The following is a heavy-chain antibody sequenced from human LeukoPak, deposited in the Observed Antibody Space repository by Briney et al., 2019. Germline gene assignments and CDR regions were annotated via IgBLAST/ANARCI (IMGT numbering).Heavy chain of an antibody. Sequence: SETLSLTCTVSGVSVNSGSYFWSWFRQPPGKRLEWIGYIQNSATTNYNPSLESRVAIFVDSSKDQFSLRVTSVTAADTAVYYCATDYSNFYGIDVWGQGTTVTVSS. D-gene: IGHD4-11*01. CDR1: GVSVNSGSYF. CDR3: ATDYSNFYGIDV. CDR2: IQNSATT. V-gene: IGHV4-61*01. J-gene: IGHJ6*02.